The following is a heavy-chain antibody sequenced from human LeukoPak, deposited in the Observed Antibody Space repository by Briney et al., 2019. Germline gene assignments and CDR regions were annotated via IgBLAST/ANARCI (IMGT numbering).Heavy chain of an antibody. J-gene: IGHJ4*02. D-gene: IGHD1-20*01. V-gene: IGHV3-23*01. CDR2: IGGHVHST. Sequence: PGGSLRLSCAASGFTFRNSAMSWVRQAPGTGLEWVSSIGGHVHSTYYADSVIGRFTISRDDSKNTLYLQMNSLRVNDTAIYYCANHRTPDRYHWNYFDYWGQGTLVTVSS. CDR1: GFTFRNSA. CDR3: ANHRTPDRYHWNYFDY.